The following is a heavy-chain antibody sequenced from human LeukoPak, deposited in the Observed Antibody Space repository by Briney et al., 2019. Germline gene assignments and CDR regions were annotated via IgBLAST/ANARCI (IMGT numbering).Heavy chain of an antibody. CDR1: GFTFSNYW. CDR2: IYGGGGT. V-gene: IGHV3-66*04. J-gene: IGHJ3*02. CDR3: TRHQYDAFEI. D-gene: IGHD4-11*01. Sequence: GGSLRLSCAASGFTFSNYWMHWVRQAPGKGLEWVSVIYGGGGTYYADSAKGRFAISRDNSKNTLYLQISSLRAEDTAIYYCTRHQYDAFEIWGQGTMVTVSS.